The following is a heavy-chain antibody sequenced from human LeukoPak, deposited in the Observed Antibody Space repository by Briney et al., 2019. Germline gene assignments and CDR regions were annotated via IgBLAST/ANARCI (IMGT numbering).Heavy chain of an antibody. CDR3: ARYSGSPRGAFDI. J-gene: IGHJ3*02. Sequence: GGSLRLSCAASGFTFSSYWMHWVRQAPGKGLVWVSRINSDGSSTSYADSVKGRFTISRGNAKNTLYLQMNSLRAEDTAVYYCARYSGSPRGAFDIWGQGTMVTVSS. D-gene: IGHD1-26*01. V-gene: IGHV3-74*01. CDR2: INSDGSST. CDR1: GFTFSSYW.